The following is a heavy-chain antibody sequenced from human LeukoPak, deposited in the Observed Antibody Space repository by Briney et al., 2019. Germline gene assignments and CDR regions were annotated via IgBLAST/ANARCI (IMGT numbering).Heavy chain of an antibody. D-gene: IGHD3-10*01. CDR3: ARHMSYGSGSYYKGSVYYFDY. Sequence: PSETLSLTCTVSGGSISSSSYYWGWIRQPPGKGLEWIVSIYYSGSTYYNPSLKSRVTISVDTSKNQFSLKLSSVTAADTAVYYCARHMSYGSGSYYKGSVYYFDYWGQGTLVTVSS. CDR2: IYYSGST. CDR1: GGSISSSSYY. J-gene: IGHJ4*02. V-gene: IGHV4-39*01.